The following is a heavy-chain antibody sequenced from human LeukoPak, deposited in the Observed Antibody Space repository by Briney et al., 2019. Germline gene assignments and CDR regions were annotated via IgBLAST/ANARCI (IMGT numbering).Heavy chain of an antibody. V-gene: IGHV4-30-4*01. Sequence: SQTLSLTCTVSGGSISSGDYYWSWIRQPPGKGLEWIGYIYYSGSTYYNPSLKSRVTISVDTSKNQFSLKLSSVTAADTAVYYCARLGGGELPTPPLDYWGQGTLVTVSS. CDR2: IYYSGST. D-gene: IGHD1-26*01. CDR1: GGSISSGDYY. CDR3: ARLGGGELPTPPLDY. J-gene: IGHJ4*02.